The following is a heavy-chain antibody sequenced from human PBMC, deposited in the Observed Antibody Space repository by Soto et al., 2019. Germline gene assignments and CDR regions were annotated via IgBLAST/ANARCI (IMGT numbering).Heavy chain of an antibody. D-gene: IGHD6-13*01. CDR2: IKSKNDGATT. CDR1: GFTFINAW. Sequence: GGSLRLSCAASGFTFINAWMNWIRQAPGKGLEWVGRIKSKNDGATTDYAAPVKGRLTISRDDSKNSLYLQMNSLKTEDTAVYYCSRLWGYTSSQVVPFDYWGQGTLVTVSS. V-gene: IGHV3-15*07. CDR3: SRLWGYTSSQVVPFDY. J-gene: IGHJ4*02.